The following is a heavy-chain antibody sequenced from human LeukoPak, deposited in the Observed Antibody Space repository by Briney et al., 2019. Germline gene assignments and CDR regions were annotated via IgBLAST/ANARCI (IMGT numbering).Heavy chain of an antibody. CDR3: GRDGALDY. CDR1: VYTFTGYY. Sequence: EASVKVSCKPSVYTFTGYYMHWVRQAPGQGLEWLGWISPNSGGTNSARKFQGRVTMNRDTSINTAYMELSRLRSGDTAVYYCGRDGALDYWGQGSLVTVSS. CDR2: ISPNSGGT. J-gene: IGHJ4*02. D-gene: IGHD3-16*01. V-gene: IGHV1-2*02.